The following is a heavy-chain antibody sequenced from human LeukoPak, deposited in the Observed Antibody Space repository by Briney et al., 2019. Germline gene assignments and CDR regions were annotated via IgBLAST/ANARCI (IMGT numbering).Heavy chain of an antibody. D-gene: IGHD3-10*01. CDR2: ITWDGET. CDR1: GFTFDDYT. J-gene: IGHJ6*02. V-gene: IGHV3-43*01. CDR3: ARGMFRKIYYHGMDV. Sequence: PGGSLRLSCAASGFTFDDYTMHWVRQGPGKGLEWVSLITWDGETYYADSVKGRVTIFRDNSKDSLYLQMNSLRTEDAALYYCARGMFRKIYYHGMDVWGQGTTATVSS.